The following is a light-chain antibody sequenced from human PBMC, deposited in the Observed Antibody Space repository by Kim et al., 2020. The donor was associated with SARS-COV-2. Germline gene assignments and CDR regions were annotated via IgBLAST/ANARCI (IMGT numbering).Light chain of an antibody. J-gene: IGLJ2*01. CDR1: SLRTYY. CDR3: NSRDNSGDHVV. V-gene: IGLV3-19*01. CDR2: GKN. Sequence: SSELTQDPAVSVALGQTVRITRQGDSLRTYYASWYQQKPGQAPRLVIYGKNNRPSGIPDRFSGSSSGNTASLTVTGAQAVDEADYYCNSRDNSGDHVVFGGGTQLTVL.